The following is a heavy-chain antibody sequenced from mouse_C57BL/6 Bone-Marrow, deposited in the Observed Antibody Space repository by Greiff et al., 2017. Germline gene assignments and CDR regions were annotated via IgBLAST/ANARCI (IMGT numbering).Heavy chain of an antibody. Sequence: EVMLVESEGGLVQPGSSMKLSCTASGFTFSDYYMAWVRQVPEKGLEWVANINYDGSSTYYLDSLKSRFIISRDNAKNILYLQMSSLKSEDTATYYCARGTVGDWYFDVWGTGTTVTVSS. CDR3: ARGTVGDWYFDV. V-gene: IGHV5-16*01. D-gene: IGHD1-1*01. CDR2: INYDGSST. J-gene: IGHJ1*03. CDR1: GFTFSDYY.